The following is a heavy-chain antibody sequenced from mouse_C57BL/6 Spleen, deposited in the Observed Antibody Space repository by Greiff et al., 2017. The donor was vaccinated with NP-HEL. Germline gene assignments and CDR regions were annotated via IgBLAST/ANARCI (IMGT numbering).Heavy chain of an antibody. CDR1: GYTFTDYE. Sequence: QVQLKESGAELVRPGASVTLSCKASGYTFTDYEMHWVKQTPVHGLEWIGAIDPDTGGTAYNQKFKGKAILTADKSSSTAYMELRSLTSEDSAVYYCTHYGSSYDYWGQGTTLTVSS. CDR2: IDPDTGGT. V-gene: IGHV1-15*01. CDR3: THYGSSYDY. D-gene: IGHD1-1*01. J-gene: IGHJ2*01.